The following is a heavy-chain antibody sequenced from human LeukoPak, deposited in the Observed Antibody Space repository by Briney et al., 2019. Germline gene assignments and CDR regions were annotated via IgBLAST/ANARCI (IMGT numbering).Heavy chain of an antibody. Sequence: GGSLRLSCAASGFTLSYYWMHWVRQAPGKGLVWVSCINGDGSSTNYADSVKGRFTISRDNAKNTLYLEMNSLRAEDTAVYYCTRDPRNKGFDPWGQGTLVTVSP. J-gene: IGHJ5*02. D-gene: IGHD1/OR15-1a*01. CDR3: TRDPRNKGFDP. CDR1: GFTLSYYW. CDR2: INGDGSST. V-gene: IGHV3-74*01.